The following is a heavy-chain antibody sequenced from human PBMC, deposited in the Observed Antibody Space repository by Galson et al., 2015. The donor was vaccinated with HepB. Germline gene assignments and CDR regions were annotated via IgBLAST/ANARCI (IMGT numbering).Heavy chain of an antibody. CDR1: GFTFSHAW. V-gene: IGHV3-15*07. CDR3: TTGTRYCSSHTCHTGADY. Sequence: SLRLSCAGSGFTFSHAWMNWVRQAPGKGLEWVGRIKSKTDDGTADYTAPVKGRFTISRDDAENTLYLQMNSLKTEDTAVYYCTTGTRYCSSHTCHTGADYWGQGTLVTVSS. CDR2: IKSKTDDGTA. J-gene: IGHJ4*02. D-gene: IGHD2-2*01.